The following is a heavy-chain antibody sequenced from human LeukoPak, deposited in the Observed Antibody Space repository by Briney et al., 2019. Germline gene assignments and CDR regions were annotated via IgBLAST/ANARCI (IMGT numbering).Heavy chain of an antibody. D-gene: IGHD1-7*01. CDR3: ARDVIWNWEGRFDY. Sequence: ALVKVSCKASGYTFTSYGISWVRQAPGQGLEWMGWISAYNGNTNYAQKLQGRVTMTTDTSTSTAYMELRSLRSDDTAVYYCARDVIWNWEGRFDYWGQGTLVTVSS. CDR2: ISAYNGNT. CDR1: GYTFTSYG. J-gene: IGHJ4*02. V-gene: IGHV1-18*01.